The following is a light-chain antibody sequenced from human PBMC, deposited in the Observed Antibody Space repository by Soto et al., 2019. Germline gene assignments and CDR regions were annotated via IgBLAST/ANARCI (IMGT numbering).Light chain of an antibody. CDR1: QSIRAW. CDR3: QQYDIYPWT. Sequence: DIQMTQSPSTLSASVGDRVTITCRASQSIRAWLAWYQQKPGKAPKFLIYEASSLERGVPSRFSGSGSGTEFTLTISSLQADDFATYYCQQYDIYPWTFGQGTKVEV. V-gene: IGKV1-5*03. J-gene: IGKJ1*01. CDR2: EAS.